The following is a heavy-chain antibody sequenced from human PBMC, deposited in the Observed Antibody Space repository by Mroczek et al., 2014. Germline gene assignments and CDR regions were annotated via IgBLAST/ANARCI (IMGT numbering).Heavy chain of an antibody. V-gene: IGHV4-61*02. CDR3: ASGWNYGMTNFDY. Sequence: QVQLQESGPGLVKPSQTLSLTCTVSGGSISSGSYYWSWIRQPAGKGLEWIGRIYTSGSTNYNPSLKSRVTMSVDTSKNQFSLKLSSVTAADTAVYYCASGWNYGMTNFDYWGQGTLVTVSS. CDR2: IYTSGST. D-gene: IGHD1-7*01. J-gene: IGHJ4*02. CDR1: GGSISSGSYY.